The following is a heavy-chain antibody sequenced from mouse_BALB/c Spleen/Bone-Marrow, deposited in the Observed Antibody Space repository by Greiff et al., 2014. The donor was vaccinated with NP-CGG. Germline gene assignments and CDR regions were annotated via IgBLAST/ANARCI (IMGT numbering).Heavy chain of an antibody. D-gene: IGHD1-1*01. CDR1: GFTFSSFG. Sequence: EVQGGGSGGGFVQPGGSRKLSCATSGFTFSSFGMHWGRQGPEKGLGGVAYISSGSSTIYYADTVMGRFTISRGNPKNTLFLQMTSLRSEDTAMYYCARSGSSSGYFDYWGQGTTLTVSS. J-gene: IGHJ2*01. V-gene: IGHV5-17*02. CDR2: ISSGSSTI. CDR3: ARSGSSSGYFDY.